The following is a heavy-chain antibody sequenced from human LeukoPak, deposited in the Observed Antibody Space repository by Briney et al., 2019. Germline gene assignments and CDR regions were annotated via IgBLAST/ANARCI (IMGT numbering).Heavy chain of an antibody. CDR1: GYTFTSYG. CDR3: ARAQPYYDILTGRYYFDY. D-gene: IGHD3-9*01. CDR2: ISAYNGNT. V-gene: IGHV1-18*01. J-gene: IGHJ4*02. Sequence: ASVKVSCKASGYTFTSYGISWVRQAPGQGLEWMGWISAYNGNTNYAQKLQGRVTMTTDTSTSTAYMELSSLRSEDTAVYYCARAQPYYDILTGRYYFDYWGQGTLVTVSS.